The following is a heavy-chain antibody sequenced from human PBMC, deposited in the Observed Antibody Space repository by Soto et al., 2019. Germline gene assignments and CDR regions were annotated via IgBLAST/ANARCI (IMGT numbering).Heavy chain of an antibody. D-gene: IGHD3-3*01. J-gene: IGHJ5*02. CDR2: IYYSGST. Sequence: SETLSLTCTVSGGSISSSSYYWGWIRQPPGKGLEWIGSIYYSGSTYYNPSLKSRVTISVDTSKNQFSLKLSSVTAADTAVYYCAREPIFHEGWFDPWGQGTLVTVSS. V-gene: IGHV4-39*01. CDR3: AREPIFHEGWFDP. CDR1: GGSISSSSYY.